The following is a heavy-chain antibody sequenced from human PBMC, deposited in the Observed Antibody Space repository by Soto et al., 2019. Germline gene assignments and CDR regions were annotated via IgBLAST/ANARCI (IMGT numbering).Heavy chain of an antibody. Sequence: QVQLVESGGGVVQPGRSLRLSCAASGFTFSSYGMHWVRQAPGKGLEWVAGIWYEGSNKYYADSVKGRFTISRDNSKNTLYLQMNSLRAEDTAVYYCARDRGSRYFDWFSNPDFDAFDIWGQGTMVTVSS. CDR3: ARDRGSRYFDWFSNPDFDAFDI. V-gene: IGHV3-33*01. D-gene: IGHD3-9*01. CDR2: IWYEGSNK. J-gene: IGHJ3*02. CDR1: GFTFSSYG.